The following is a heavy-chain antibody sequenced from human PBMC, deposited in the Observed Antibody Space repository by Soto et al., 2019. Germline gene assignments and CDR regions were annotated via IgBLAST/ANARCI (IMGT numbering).Heavy chain of an antibody. CDR1: SGSINSGLYS. Sequence: QVQLQESGPGLVKPSQTLSLTCTVSSGSINSGLYSLTWIRQPPEKGLEWIGYIYSRGNTYYTPSLKSRVDIAVDTSKNQFSLRVSSVTAAYTVVYYCARARSGSYFVLEYWGQGAQVTVSP. CDR2: IYSRGNT. V-gene: IGHV4-30-4*08. CDR3: ARARSGSYFVLEY. D-gene: IGHD3-10*01. J-gene: IGHJ4*02.